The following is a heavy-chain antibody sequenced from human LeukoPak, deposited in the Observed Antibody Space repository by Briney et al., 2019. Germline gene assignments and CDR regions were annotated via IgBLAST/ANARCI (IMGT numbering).Heavy chain of an antibody. V-gene: IGHV4-61*01. CDR2: IYYSGST. CDR1: GGSVSSGSYY. CDR3: ARDKDAFDI. J-gene: IGHJ3*02. Sequence: SETLSLTCTVSGGSVSSGSYYWNWIRQPPGTGLEWIGYIYYSGSTNYNLSLKSRVTISVDTSKNQFSPKLSSVTAADTAVYYCARDKDAFDIWGQGTMVTVSS.